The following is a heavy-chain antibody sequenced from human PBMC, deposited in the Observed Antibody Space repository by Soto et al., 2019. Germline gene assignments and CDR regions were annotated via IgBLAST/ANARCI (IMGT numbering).Heavy chain of an antibody. V-gene: IGHV3-7*01. CDR3: AIITRGFSMDV. D-gene: IGHD1-20*01. J-gene: IGHJ6*02. CDR1: GFTFSAYW. CDR2: IKHDGSEK. Sequence: LRLSCAASGFTFSAYWMSWVRQTPGKGLEWVANIKHDGSEKYYVDSVKGRFIISRDNAKNSLFLEMNSLRAEDTAVFYCAIITRGFSMDVWGQGTTVTVSS.